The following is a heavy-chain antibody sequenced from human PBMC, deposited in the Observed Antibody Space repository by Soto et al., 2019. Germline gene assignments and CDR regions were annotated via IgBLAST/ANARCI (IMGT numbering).Heavy chain of an antibody. D-gene: IGHD1-26*01. CDR1: GYSFTTYW. Sequence: PGESLKISCQGSGYSFTTYWISWMRQMPGKGLEWMGKIDPGDSSTNYSPSFRGHITISVDRSINTAHLQFSSLKAADTAVYYCARLEKWYYNYYGLDVWGQGTMVTVSS. J-gene: IGHJ6*02. CDR2: IDPGDSST. V-gene: IGHV5-10-1*01. CDR3: ARLEKWYYNYYGLDV.